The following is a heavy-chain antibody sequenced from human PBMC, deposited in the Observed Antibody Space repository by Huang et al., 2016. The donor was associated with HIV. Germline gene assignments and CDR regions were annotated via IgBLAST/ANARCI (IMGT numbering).Heavy chain of an antibody. CDR1: GGSVSSGDYY. J-gene: IGHJ4*02. CDR3: ARINYAKTTYYLDFDF. CDR2: AYYDGST. V-gene: IGHV4-61*08. Sequence: QVHLQESGPGLVKPSETLSLTCTVSGGSVSSGDYYWSWVRQPPGKGLEWIAYAYYDGSTNHHPSLASRLSMSVDTSRNQFSLKLRSVTAADTSVYYCARINYAKTTYYLDFDFWGQGTLVTVSS. D-gene: IGHD3-22*01.